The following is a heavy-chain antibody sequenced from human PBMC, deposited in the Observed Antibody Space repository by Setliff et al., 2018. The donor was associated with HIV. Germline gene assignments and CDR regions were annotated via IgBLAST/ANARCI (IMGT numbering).Heavy chain of an antibody. CDR1: GPSINIHY. D-gene: IGHD2-15*01. J-gene: IGHJ4*02. CDR2: IYSTGST. Sequence: SETLSLTCTVSGPSINIHYWSWIRQSPGKAFEWIGYIYSTGSTNYNPSLQSRVTISVDTSKNQFSLRLSSVTGADTAVYYCARGRGRHCSGGSCYSGGVDYWGQGTLVTVSS. CDR3: ARGRGRHCSGGSCYSGGVDY. V-gene: IGHV4-59*11.